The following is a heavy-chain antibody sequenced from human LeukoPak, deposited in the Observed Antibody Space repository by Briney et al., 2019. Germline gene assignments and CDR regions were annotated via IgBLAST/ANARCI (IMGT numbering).Heavy chain of an antibody. Sequence: ASVKVCCKASGYTFTSYYMHWVRQAPGQGLEWMGIINPSGGSTSYAQKFQGRVTMTRDMSTSTVYMELSSLRSEDTAVYYCARVGKTQKDIVVVPAADDAFDIWGQGTMVTVSS. J-gene: IGHJ3*02. V-gene: IGHV1-46*01. D-gene: IGHD2-2*01. CDR1: GYTFTSYY. CDR2: INPSGGST. CDR3: ARVGKTQKDIVVVPAADDAFDI.